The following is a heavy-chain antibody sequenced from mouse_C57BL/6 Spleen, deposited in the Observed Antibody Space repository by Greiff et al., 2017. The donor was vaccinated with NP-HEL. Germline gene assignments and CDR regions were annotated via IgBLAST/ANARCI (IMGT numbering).Heavy chain of an antibody. CDR2: IDPSDSYT. V-gene: IGHV1-50*01. Sequence: QVQLQQPGAELVKPGASVKLSCKASGYTFTSYWMQWVKQRPGQGLEWIGEIDPSDSYTNYNQKFKGTATLTVDTSSSTAYMQLSSLTSEDSAVYYCARFGYEHFAYWGQGTLVTVSA. J-gene: IGHJ3*01. CDR1: GYTFTSYW. CDR3: ARFGYEHFAY. D-gene: IGHD2-3*01.